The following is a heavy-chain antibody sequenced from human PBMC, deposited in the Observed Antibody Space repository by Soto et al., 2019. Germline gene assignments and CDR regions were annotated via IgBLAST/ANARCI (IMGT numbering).Heavy chain of an antibody. Sequence: GASVKVSCKASGGSLSNLGISWVRQAPGQGLEWMGGIVPVFGRPNYAQRFRGRLTITADESTSTGYMELISLRSDDTAVYYCAREGSGYNFWGQGTQVTVS. CDR2: IVPVFGRP. V-gene: IGHV1-69*13. CDR3: AREGSGYNF. CDR1: GGSLSNLG. J-gene: IGHJ4*02. D-gene: IGHD5-12*01.